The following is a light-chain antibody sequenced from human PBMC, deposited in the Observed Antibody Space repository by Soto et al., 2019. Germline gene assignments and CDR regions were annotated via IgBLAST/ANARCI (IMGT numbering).Light chain of an antibody. CDR1: SSDVGGYNF. CDR2: DVS. V-gene: IGLV2-14*03. J-gene: IGLJ2*01. Sequence: QSALTQPASVSGSPGQSITISCAGTSSDVGGYNFVSWYQQHPGKVPKLMIYDVSNRPSGVSNRFSGSKSGNTASLTISGVQAEDEADYYCSSYTSSSTPLVFGGGTKLTVL. CDR3: SSYTSSSTPLV.